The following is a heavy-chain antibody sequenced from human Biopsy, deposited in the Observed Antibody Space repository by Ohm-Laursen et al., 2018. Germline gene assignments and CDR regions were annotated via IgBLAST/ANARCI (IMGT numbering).Heavy chain of an antibody. D-gene: IGHD2-21*01. CDR1: GFTFNSHE. V-gene: IGHV3-48*03. CDR2: ITGSSSTI. CDR3: TRLAYHYYYGMDV. J-gene: IGHJ6*02. Sequence: SLRLSCSASGFTFNSHEMNWVRQAPGKGLEWISYITGSSSTIYYADSVKGRFTISRDNAKNSLYLQRNSLRAEDTAVYYCTRLAYHYYYGMDVQDQGTTVTVSS.